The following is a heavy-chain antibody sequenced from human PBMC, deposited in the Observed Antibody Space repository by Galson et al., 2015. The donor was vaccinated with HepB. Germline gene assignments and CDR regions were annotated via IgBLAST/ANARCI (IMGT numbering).Heavy chain of an antibody. Sequence: SVKVSCKASGYTFTSYYMHWVRQAPGQGLEWMGVINPSGGSTSYAQKLQGRVTMTRDTSTSTVYMELSSLRSEDTAVYYCARDLRGYYGSGSSPYFDYWGQGTLVTVSS. D-gene: IGHD3-10*01. V-gene: IGHV1-46*04. CDR1: GYTFTSYY. CDR2: INPSGGST. J-gene: IGHJ4*02. CDR3: ARDLRGYYGSGSSPYFDY.